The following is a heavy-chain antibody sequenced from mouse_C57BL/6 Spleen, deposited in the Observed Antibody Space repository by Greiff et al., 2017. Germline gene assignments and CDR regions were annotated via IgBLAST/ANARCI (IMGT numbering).Heavy chain of an antibody. CDR1: GFTFSSYT. CDR3: AREGDYDSGFDY. V-gene: IGHV5-9*01. J-gene: IGHJ2*01. CDR2: ISGGGGNT. D-gene: IGHD2-4*01. Sequence: EVKLVESGGGLVKPGGSLKLSCAASGFTFSSYTMSWVRQTPEKRLEWVATISGGGGNTYYPDSVKGRFTISRDNAKNTRYLQMSSLRSEDTALYYCAREGDYDSGFDYWGQGTTLTVSS.